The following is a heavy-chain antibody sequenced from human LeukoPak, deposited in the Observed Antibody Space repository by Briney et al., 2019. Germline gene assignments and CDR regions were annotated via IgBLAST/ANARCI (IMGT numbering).Heavy chain of an antibody. V-gene: IGHV3-23*01. J-gene: IGHJ1*01. CDR2: ISGRGVST. CDR3: ARGGGVDILTGFQY. CDR1: GFTFSTYA. D-gene: IGHD3-9*01. Sequence: GGSLRLSCAASGFTFSTYAMSWVRQAPGKGLEWVSAISGRGVSTSYADSVRGRFTISRDNSKNALYLQMNSLRAEDTAVYYCARGGGVDILTGFQYWGQGTLVTVSS.